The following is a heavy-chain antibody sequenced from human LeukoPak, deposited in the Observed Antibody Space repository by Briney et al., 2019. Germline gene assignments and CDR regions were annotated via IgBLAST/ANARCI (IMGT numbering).Heavy chain of an antibody. J-gene: IGHJ4*02. D-gene: IGHD2-15*01. V-gene: IGHV4-38-2*01. CDR3: ARPNIRYCSGGACSNDGSDY. CDR1: GFTFSNAW. Sequence: GSLRLSCAASGFTFSNAWMSWVRQAPGKGLEWIGSIYYSGSTYYSPSLKSRVTISVDTSKNQFSLKLSSVTAADTAIYYCARPNIRYCSGGACSNDGSDYWGQGTLVTVSS. CDR2: IYYSGST.